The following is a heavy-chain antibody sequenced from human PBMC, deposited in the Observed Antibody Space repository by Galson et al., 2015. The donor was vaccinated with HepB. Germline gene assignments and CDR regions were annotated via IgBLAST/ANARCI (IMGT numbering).Heavy chain of an antibody. D-gene: IGHD3-10*01. CDR2: IWYDGSNK. J-gene: IGHJ5*02. Sequence: SLRLSCAASGFTFSSYGMHWVRQAPGKGLEWVAVIWYDGSNKYYADSVKGRFTISRDNSKNTLYLQMNSLRAEDTAVYYCARDLGVYYGSGPFDPWGQGTLVTVSS. V-gene: IGHV3-33*01. CDR3: ARDLGVYYGSGPFDP. CDR1: GFTFSSYG.